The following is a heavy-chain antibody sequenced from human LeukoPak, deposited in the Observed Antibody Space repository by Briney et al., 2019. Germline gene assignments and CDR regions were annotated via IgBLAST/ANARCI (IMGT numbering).Heavy chain of an antibody. CDR1: GYSISSGYY. CDR2: IYHSGST. Sequence: SETLSLTCTVSGYSISSGYYWGWIRPPPGKGLEWIGSIYHSGSTYYNPSLKSRVTISVDTSKNQFSLKLSSVTAADTAVYYCATYSSGWYNHFDYWGQGTLVTVSS. V-gene: IGHV4-38-2*02. J-gene: IGHJ4*02. CDR3: ATYSSGWYNHFDY. D-gene: IGHD6-19*01.